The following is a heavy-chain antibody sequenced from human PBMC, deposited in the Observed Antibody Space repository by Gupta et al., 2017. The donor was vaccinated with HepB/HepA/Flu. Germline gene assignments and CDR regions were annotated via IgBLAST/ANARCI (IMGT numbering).Heavy chain of an antibody. Sequence: QVQLVQSGAEVKKPGASVKVSCKASGYTFTSYNINXVRQATGQGLEWMGWMNPNSGNTGYAQKFQGRVTMTRNTSISTAYMELSSLRSEDTAVYYWARSDSGYSTSWYFHHWGQGTLVTVSS. CDR3: ARSDSGYSTSWYFHH. D-gene: IGHD6-13*01. J-gene: IGHJ1*01. V-gene: IGHV1-8*01. CDR2: MNPNSGNT. CDR1: GYTFTSYN.